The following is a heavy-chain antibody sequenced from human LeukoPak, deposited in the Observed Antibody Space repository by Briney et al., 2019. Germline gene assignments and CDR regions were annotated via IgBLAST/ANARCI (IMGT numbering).Heavy chain of an antibody. J-gene: IGHJ4*02. CDR1: GFTFSSYA. CDR3: AKGARITMIVVVITPFDY. V-gene: IGHV3-23*01. Sequence: GGSLRLSCAASGFTFSSYAMSWVRQAPGKGLEWVSAISGSGGSTYYADSVKGRLTISRDNSKNTLYLQMNSLRAEDTAVYYCAKGARITMIVVVITPFDYWGQGTLVTVSS. CDR2: ISGSGGST. D-gene: IGHD3-22*01.